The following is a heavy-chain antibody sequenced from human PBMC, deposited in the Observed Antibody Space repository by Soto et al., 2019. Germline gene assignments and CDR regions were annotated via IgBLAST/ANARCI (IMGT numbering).Heavy chain of an antibody. J-gene: IGHJ4*02. V-gene: IGHV3-23*01. CDR3: AKDRSHRIAAAGDYFDY. D-gene: IGHD6-13*01. CDR2: ISGSGGST. Sequence: GGSLRLSCAASGFTFSSHAMSWVRQAPGKGLEWVSAISGSGGSTYYADSVKGRFTISRDNSKNTLYLQMNSLRAEDTAVYYCAKDRSHRIAAAGDYFDYWGQGTLVTVSS. CDR1: GFTFSSHA.